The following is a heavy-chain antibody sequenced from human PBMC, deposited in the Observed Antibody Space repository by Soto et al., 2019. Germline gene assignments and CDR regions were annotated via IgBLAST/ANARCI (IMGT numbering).Heavy chain of an antibody. CDR3: GRDRREYDYIPNWFDP. J-gene: IGHJ5*02. Sequence: SETLSLTCTVSGGSISSYYWSWIRQPPGKGLEWIGYIYYSGSTNYNPSLKSRVTISVDTSKNQFSLKLSSVTAADTAVFYCGRDRREYDYIPNWFDPWGQGTRVTVSS. V-gene: IGHV4-59*01. CDR1: GGSISSYY. CDR2: IYYSGST. D-gene: IGHD3-16*01.